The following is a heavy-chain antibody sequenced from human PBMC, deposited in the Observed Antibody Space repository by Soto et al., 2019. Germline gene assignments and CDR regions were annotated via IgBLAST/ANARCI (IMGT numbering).Heavy chain of an antibody. V-gene: IGHV1-69*12. CDR3: ARGRARGITGTGFDY. CDR1: GGTFSSYA. Sequence: QVQLVQSGAEVKKPGSSVKVSCKASGGTFSSYAISWVRQAPGQGLEWMGGIIPIFGTANYAQKFQGRVTIXXDXSXXTAYMELSSLRSEDTAVYYCARGRARGITGTGFDYWGQGTLVTVSS. CDR2: IIPIFGTA. J-gene: IGHJ4*02. D-gene: IGHD1-20*01.